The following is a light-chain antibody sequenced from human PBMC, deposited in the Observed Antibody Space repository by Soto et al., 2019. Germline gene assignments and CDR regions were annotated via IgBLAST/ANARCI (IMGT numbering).Light chain of an antibody. V-gene: IGLV1-40*01. CDR3: QSYASSLSGHVV. CDR1: SSNIGAGYD. J-gene: IGLJ2*01. Sequence: QSVLTQPPSVSGAPGQRVTISCTGSSSNIGAGYDVHWYQQLPGTAPKLLIYGNSNRPSGVPDRFSGSKSGTSAALAITGLQAEDEADYYCQSYASSLSGHVVFGGGTKLTV. CDR2: GNS.